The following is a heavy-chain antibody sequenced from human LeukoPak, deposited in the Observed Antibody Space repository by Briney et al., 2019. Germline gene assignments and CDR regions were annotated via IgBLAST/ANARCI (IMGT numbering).Heavy chain of an antibody. J-gene: IGHJ4*02. Sequence: GGSLRLSCAASGFTFSSYAMSWVRQAPGKGLEWVSAISGSGGSIYYADSVEGRFTISRDNSKNTLYLQMNSLRAEDTAVYYCAKFLPTHIVVANYYFDYWGQGTLVTVSS. CDR2: ISGSGGSI. D-gene: IGHD2-21*01. CDR3: AKFLPTHIVVANYYFDY. V-gene: IGHV3-23*01. CDR1: GFTFSSYA.